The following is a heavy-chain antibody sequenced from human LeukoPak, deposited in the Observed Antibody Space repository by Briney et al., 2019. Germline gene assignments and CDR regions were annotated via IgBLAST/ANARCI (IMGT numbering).Heavy chain of an antibody. J-gene: IGHJ4*02. Sequence: SETLSLTCTVYGDSISTDYCWTWIRQPPGKVPEWIGTIYNSDHTYYTPSLASRVTISMDTSKNQFSLKVTSVTAADTAVYYCARGKDAYKVGNYWGQGALVTVSS. CDR3: ARGKDAYKVGNY. D-gene: IGHD5-24*01. V-gene: IGHV4-38-2*02. CDR2: IYNSDHT. CDR1: GDSISTDYC.